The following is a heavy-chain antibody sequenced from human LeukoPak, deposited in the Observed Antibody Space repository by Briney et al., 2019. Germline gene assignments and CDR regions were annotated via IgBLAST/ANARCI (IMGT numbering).Heavy chain of an antibody. CDR2: ISSSSSYI. D-gene: IGHD3-10*01. V-gene: IGHV3-21*01. J-gene: IGHJ4*02. CDR3: ARDYPPYYYGSGSYGY. Sequence: PGGSLRLSCAASGFTCSSYSMNWVRQAPGKGLEWVSSISSSSSYIYYADSVKGRFTISRDNAKNSLYLQMNSLRAEDTAVYYCARDYPPYYYGSGSYGYWGQGTLVTVSS. CDR1: GFTCSSYS.